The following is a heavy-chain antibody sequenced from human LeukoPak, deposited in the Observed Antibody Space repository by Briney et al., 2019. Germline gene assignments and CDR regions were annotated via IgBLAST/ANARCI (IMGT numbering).Heavy chain of an antibody. V-gene: IGHV3-66*01. CDR3: ASAPIAAAGDY. CDR2: IYSGGST. CDR1: GFTVSSNY. D-gene: IGHD6-13*01. Sequence: GGSLRLSCAASGFTVSSNYMSWVRQAPGKGLEWVSVIYSGGSTYYADSVKGRSTISRDNSKNTLYLQMNSLRAEDTAVYYCASAPIAAAGDYWGQGTLVTVSS. J-gene: IGHJ4*02.